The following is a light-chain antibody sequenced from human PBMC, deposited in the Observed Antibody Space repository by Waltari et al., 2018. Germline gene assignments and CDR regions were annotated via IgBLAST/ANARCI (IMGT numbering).Light chain of an antibody. J-gene: IGKJ4*01. CDR2: KAS. CDR1: QSVKNN. Sequence: DIQMTQSPSTLSASVGDRITITCRTSQSVKNNLAWYQQKPGKAPKVLIHKASRLEGGVTSRFSGSGYGTEFTLTISSLQPDDFATYYCQEYDSLPVTFGGGTRVEIK. CDR3: QEYDSLPVT. V-gene: IGKV1-5*03.